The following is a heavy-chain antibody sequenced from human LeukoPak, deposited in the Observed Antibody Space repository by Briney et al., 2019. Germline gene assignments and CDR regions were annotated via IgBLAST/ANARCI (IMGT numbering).Heavy chain of an antibody. J-gene: IGHJ4*02. CDR2: IYHSGST. D-gene: IGHD2-2*01. CDR1: GGSISSGGYY. V-gene: IGHV4-30-2*01. CDR3: ARDGEGGYCSSTSCPFDY. Sequence: SETLSLTCTVSGGSISSGGYYWSWIRQPPGKGLEWIGYIYHSGSTYYNPSLKSRVTISVDRSKNQFSLKLSSVTAADTAVYYCARDGEGGYCSSTSCPFDYWGQGTLVTVSS.